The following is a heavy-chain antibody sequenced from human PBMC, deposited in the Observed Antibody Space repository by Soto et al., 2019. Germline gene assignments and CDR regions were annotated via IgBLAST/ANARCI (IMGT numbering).Heavy chain of an antibody. J-gene: IGHJ4*02. Sequence: PGGSLRLSCAASGFTFNNYGMHWVRQAPGNGLEWVAFIWYDGSDKYYSDSVKGRFTISRDNSKNTLYLQLNDVRAEDTAVYYCARDREPYDILTGYSPYWGQGTLVTVSS. V-gene: IGHV3-33*01. CDR3: ARDREPYDILTGYSPY. D-gene: IGHD3-9*01. CDR1: GFTFNNYG. CDR2: IWYDGSDK.